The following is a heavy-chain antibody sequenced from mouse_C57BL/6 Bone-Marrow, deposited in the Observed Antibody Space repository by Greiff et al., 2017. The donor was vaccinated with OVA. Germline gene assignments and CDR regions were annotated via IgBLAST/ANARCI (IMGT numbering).Heavy chain of an antibody. Sequence: QVQLQQPGAELVKPGASVKVSCKASGYTFTSYWMHWVKQRPGQGLEWIGRIHPSDSDTNYNQKFKGKATLTVDQSSSTAYMQLNSLTSEDSAVYYCARDRPIYYGYDEGFAYWGQGTLVTVSA. V-gene: IGHV1-74*01. J-gene: IGHJ3*01. CDR1: GYTFTSYW. CDR2: IHPSDSDT. D-gene: IGHD2-2*01. CDR3: ARDRPIYYGYDEGFAY.